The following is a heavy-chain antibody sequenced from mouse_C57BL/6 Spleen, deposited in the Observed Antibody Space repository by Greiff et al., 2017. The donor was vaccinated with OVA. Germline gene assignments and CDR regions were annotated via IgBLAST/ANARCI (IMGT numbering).Heavy chain of an antibody. J-gene: IGHJ4*01. CDR2: IFPGSGNT. CDR3: ARSGVNYAMDY. D-gene: IGHD2-2*01. CDR1: GYTFTGYY. V-gene: IGHV1-66*01. Sequence: VQLQQSGPELVKPGASVKISCKASGYTFTGYYINWVKQRPGQGLEWIGWIFPGSGNTKYNEKFKGKATLTADTSSSTAYMQLSSLTSEDSAVYYCARSGVNYAMDYWGQGTSVTVSS.